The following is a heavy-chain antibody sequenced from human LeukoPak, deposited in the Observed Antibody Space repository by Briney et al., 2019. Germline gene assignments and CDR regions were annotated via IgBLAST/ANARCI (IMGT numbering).Heavy chain of an antibody. CDR3: ASGPMVRGVVRYYYYMDV. CDR2: IIPIFGTA. CDR1: GGTFSSYA. V-gene: IGHV1-69*05. Sequence: GSSVKVSCKASGGTFSSYAISWVQQAPGQGLEWMGRIIPIFGTANYAQKFQGRVTITTDESTSTAYMELSSLRSEDTAVYYCASGPMVRGVVRYYYYMDVWGKGTTVTVSS. J-gene: IGHJ6*03. D-gene: IGHD3-10*01.